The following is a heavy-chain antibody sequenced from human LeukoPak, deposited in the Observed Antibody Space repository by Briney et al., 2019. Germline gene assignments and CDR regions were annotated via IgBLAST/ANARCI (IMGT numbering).Heavy chain of an antibody. V-gene: IGHV1-18*04. D-gene: IGHD3-10*01. CDR2: ISGYNGNT. CDR1: GYTFTDYY. Sequence: ASVKVSCKPSGYTFTDYYMHWVRQAPGQGLEWMGWISGYNGNTNYAQKVQGRVTMTTDTSTSTAYMELRSLRSDDTAVYYCARDSHGAQDAFDMWGQGTMVTVSS. CDR3: ARDSHGAQDAFDM. J-gene: IGHJ3*02.